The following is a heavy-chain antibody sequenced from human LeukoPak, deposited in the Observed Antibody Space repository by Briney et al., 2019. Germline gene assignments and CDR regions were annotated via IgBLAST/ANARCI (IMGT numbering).Heavy chain of an antibody. D-gene: IGHD3-16*01. CDR2: IYYTGST. CDR3: ARHIVRPTMLIEY. J-gene: IGHJ4*02. Sequence: SETLSLTCNVSSGTISSSSYFWGWLRQPPGNGLEWFGDIYYTGSTHYNPSIKSRLTITVDTSKNQFSLRLSSVAAADTAVYYCARHIVRPTMLIEYWGQGILVTVSS. CDR1: SGTISSSSYF. V-gene: IGHV4-39*01.